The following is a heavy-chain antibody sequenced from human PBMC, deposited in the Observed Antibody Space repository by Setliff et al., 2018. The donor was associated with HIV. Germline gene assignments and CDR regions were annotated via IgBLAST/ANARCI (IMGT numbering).Heavy chain of an antibody. CDR3: AKAQWFLSHWGFDP. D-gene: IGHD3-3*01. J-gene: IGHJ5*02. Sequence: GGSLRLSCAASGFTFSSYAITWVRQAPGKGLEWVSAISGSGDSTFYADSVQGRFTISRDNSKNTLYLQMNSLRAEDTAVYYCAKAQWFLSHWGFDPWGQGTMVTVSS. CDR1: GFTFSSYA. CDR2: ISGSGDST. V-gene: IGHV3-23*01.